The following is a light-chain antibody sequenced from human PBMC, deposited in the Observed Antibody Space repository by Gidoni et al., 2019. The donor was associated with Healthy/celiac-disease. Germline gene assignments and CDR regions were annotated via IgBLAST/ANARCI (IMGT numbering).Light chain of an antibody. CDR2: GAS. CDR3: QQYGSSLLT. Sequence: DIVLTQSPGTLSLSPGERATLSCRASQRVSSSYLAWYQQKPGQAPSLLIYGASSRATGIPARFSGSGSGTDFTLTISRLEPEDFAVYYCQQYGSSLLTFGGGTKVEIK. CDR1: QRVSSSY. V-gene: IGKV3-20*01. J-gene: IGKJ4*01.